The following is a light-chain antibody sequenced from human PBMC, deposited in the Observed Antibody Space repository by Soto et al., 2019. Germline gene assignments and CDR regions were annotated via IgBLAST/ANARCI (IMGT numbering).Light chain of an antibody. CDR3: AAWDDSLNGVV. V-gene: IGLV1-44*01. Sequence: QSVLTQPPSTSGTPGQRATISCSGSSSSIGSKTVNWYQQLPGTAPKLLIYSNNQRPSGVPDRFSGSKSGTSASLAISGLQSEDEADYYCAAWDDSLNGVVFGGGTKLTVL. CDR1: SSSIGSKT. J-gene: IGLJ2*01. CDR2: SNN.